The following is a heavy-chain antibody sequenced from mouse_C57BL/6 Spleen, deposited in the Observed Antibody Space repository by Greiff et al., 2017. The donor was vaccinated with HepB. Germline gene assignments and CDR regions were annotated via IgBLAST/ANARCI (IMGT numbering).Heavy chain of an antibody. Sequence: EVQLQQSGPELVKPGASVKIPCKASGYTFTDYNMDWVKQSHGKSLEWIGDINPNNGGTIYNQKFKGKATLTVDKSSSTAYMELRSLTSEDTAVYYCAIPYYYGSSYLAYWGQGTLVTVSA. D-gene: IGHD1-1*01. J-gene: IGHJ3*01. CDR2: INPNNGGT. V-gene: IGHV1-18*01. CDR3: AIPYYYGSSYLAY. CDR1: GYTFTDYN.